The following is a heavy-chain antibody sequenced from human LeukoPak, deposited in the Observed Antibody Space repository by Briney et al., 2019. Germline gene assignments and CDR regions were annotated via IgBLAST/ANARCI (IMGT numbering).Heavy chain of an antibody. V-gene: IGHV4-4*02. Sequence: SETLSLTCAVSGVSISSSNWWHWVRQPPGKGLEWIGEIYHSGSTNYNPSLKNRVTISLDTSRNQFSLKLNSVTAADTAVYYCAKSNGYGLVDIWGQGTMVTVSS. CDR2: IYHSGST. J-gene: IGHJ3*02. CDR1: GVSISSSNW. CDR3: AKSNGYGLVDI. D-gene: IGHD3-10*01.